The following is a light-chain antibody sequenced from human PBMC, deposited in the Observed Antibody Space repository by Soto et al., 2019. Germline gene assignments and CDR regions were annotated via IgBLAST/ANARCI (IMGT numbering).Light chain of an antibody. V-gene: IGLV2-14*01. CDR2: EVS. J-gene: IGLJ1*01. Sequence: SVLTQPASVSGSPGQSITISCTGTSSDVGGYNYVSWYQQHPGKAPKLMIYEVSNRPSGVSNRFSGSKSGNTASLTISGLQAEDEADYYCSSYTSSSLYVFGTGTKVTVL. CDR3: SSYTSSSLYV. CDR1: SSDVGGYNY.